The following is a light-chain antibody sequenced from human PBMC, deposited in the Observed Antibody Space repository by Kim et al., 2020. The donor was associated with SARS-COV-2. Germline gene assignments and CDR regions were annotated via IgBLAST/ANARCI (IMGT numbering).Light chain of an antibody. V-gene: IGLV1-44*01. CDR2: NNN. CDR3: AAWDDRLNEGV. CDR1: SSYIGSKA. Sequence: GERVPISYSGSSSYIGSKAVNWYQVLPGAGPKLLIYNNNRRPTGVHVRVAGSKCGTSASLAISGIQSEDEADYYCAAWDDRLNEGVFGGGTQLTVL. J-gene: IGLJ2*01.